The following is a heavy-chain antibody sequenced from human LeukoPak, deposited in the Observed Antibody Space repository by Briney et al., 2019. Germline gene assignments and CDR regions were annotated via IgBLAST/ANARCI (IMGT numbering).Heavy chain of an antibody. CDR1: GFTFGDYY. CDR2: IRSKTYGGTT. V-gene: IGHV3-49*04. Sequence: GSLRLSCTGSGFTFGDYYVSWVRQAPGKGLEWVGFIRSKTYGGTTEYAASVKGRFTISRDDSKSIAYLQMDSLKTEDTAVYYCTRPPSTLPAAMPHWWGQGTLVTVSS. J-gene: IGHJ4*02. CDR3: TRPPSTLPAAMPHW. D-gene: IGHD2-2*01.